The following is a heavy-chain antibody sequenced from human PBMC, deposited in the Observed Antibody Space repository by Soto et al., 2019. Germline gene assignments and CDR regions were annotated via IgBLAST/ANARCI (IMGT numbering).Heavy chain of an antibody. CDR1: GGSISNYY. CDR2: IDTSGST. D-gene: IGHD3-3*01. Sequence: SETLSLTCTVSGGSISNYYCNWIRQPAGKGLEWIGRIDTSGSTDYNPSLKSRVTMSVDTSKNEFSLKLSSVTAADTAVYYCARGGSDFWSGPFDYWGQGTLVTVSS. V-gene: IGHV4-4*07. CDR3: ARGGSDFWSGPFDY. J-gene: IGHJ4*02.